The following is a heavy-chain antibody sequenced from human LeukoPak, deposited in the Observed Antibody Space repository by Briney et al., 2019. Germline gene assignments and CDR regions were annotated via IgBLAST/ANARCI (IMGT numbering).Heavy chain of an antibody. CDR2: IYPGDSDT. V-gene: IGHV5-51*01. CDR1: GYSFTSYG. J-gene: IGHJ4*02. CDR3: ARLGSDSSGYYYFDY. D-gene: IGHD3-22*01. Sequence: GESLKISCKGSGYSFTSYGIGWVRQMPGKGLEWMGIIYPGDSDTRYSPSFQGQVTISADKSISTAYLQWSSLKASDTAMYYCARLGSDSSGYYYFDYWGQGTLVTVSS.